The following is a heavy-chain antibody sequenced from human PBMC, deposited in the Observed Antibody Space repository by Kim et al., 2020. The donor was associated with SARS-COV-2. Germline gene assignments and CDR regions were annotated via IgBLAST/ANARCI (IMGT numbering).Heavy chain of an antibody. CDR1: GFTFSDYY. CDR3: ARCIPTLVSARGGMDV. J-gene: IGHJ6*02. D-gene: IGHD2-15*01. CDR2: ISSSGNTI. Sequence: GGSLRLSCAASGFTFSDYYMSWIRQAPGKGLEWVSFISSSGNTIYYADSVKGRFTISRDNAKNSLYLQMNSLRAEDTAVYYCARCIPTLVSARGGMDVWGQGTTVTVSS. V-gene: IGHV3-11*01.